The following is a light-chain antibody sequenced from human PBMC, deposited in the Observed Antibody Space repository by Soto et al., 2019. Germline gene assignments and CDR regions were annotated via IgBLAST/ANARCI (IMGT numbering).Light chain of an antibody. J-gene: IGKJ1*01. Sequence: EIVLTQSPGTLSFSPGERATLSCRAGHSLTNTFLAWYQQKPGQAPRLLIYGASGRATGIPDRFSGSGSGTDFTLTISRLEPEDFAVYYCQYSGSASGWTFGRGTKVDIK. CDR3: QYSGSASGWT. CDR2: GAS. V-gene: IGKV3-20*01. CDR1: HSLTNTF.